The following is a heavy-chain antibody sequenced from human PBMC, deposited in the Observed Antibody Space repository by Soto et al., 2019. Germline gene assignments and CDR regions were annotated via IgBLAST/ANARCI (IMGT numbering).Heavy chain of an antibody. CDR2: IWYDGSNK. CDR3: ARDPGIAVAGLTGYFDY. V-gene: IGHV3-33*01. J-gene: IGHJ4*02. D-gene: IGHD6-19*01. Sequence: QVQLVESGGGVVQPGRSLRLSCAASGFTFSSYGMHWVRQAPGKGLEWVAVIWYDGSNKYYADSVKGRFTISRDNSKNTLYLQMNSLRAEDTAVYYCARDPGIAVAGLTGYFDYWGQGTLVTVSS. CDR1: GFTFSSYG.